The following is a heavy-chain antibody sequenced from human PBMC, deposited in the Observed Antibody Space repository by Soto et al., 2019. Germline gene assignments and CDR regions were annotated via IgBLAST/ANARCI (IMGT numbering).Heavy chain of an antibody. CDR3: ARGRDCSTSSCSLDLRLGYYFDK. CDR2: IYYGGST. Sequence: QVQLQESGPGLVKPSQTLSLTCTVSGGSISSGGYYWSWIRQHPGKGLEWIGYIYYGGSTYYNPSLMSRVNISVDTSKNQFSLKLSSVTAADTAVYYCARGRDCSTSSCSLDLRLGYYFDKWGQGTLVTVSS. J-gene: IGHJ4*02. CDR1: GGSISSGGYY. V-gene: IGHV4-31*03. D-gene: IGHD2-2*01.